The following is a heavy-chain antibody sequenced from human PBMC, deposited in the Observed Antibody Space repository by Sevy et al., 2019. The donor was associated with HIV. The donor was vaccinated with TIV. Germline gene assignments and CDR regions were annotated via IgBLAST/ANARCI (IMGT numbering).Heavy chain of an antibody. D-gene: IGHD1-26*01. CDR3: AGDGGVGTSSYGMGV. J-gene: IGHJ6*02. Sequence: GGSLRLSCAASGFTFSSYSMNWVRLAPGKGLEWVSSISSGSTYIYYADSVKGRFTISRDNAKNSLFLQMNSLRADDTAMYYCAGDGGVGTSSYGMGVWGQGTTVTVSS. CDR2: ISSGSTYI. V-gene: IGHV3-21*06. CDR1: GFTFSSYS.